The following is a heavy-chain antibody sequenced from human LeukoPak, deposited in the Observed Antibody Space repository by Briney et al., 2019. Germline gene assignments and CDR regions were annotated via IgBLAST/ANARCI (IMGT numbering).Heavy chain of an antibody. CDR2: MNPNSGNT. V-gene: IGHV1-8*03. D-gene: IGHD3-22*01. CDR3: ARAPYTHYDSSGDYYNWFDP. CDR1: GYTFASYD. Sequence: ASVKVSCKASGYTFASYDIDWVRQATGQGLEWMGWMNPNSGNTGYAQKFQGRVTITTNTSISTAYMELSSLTSEDTAVYYCARAPYTHYDSSGDYYNWFDPWGQGTLVTVSS. J-gene: IGHJ5*02.